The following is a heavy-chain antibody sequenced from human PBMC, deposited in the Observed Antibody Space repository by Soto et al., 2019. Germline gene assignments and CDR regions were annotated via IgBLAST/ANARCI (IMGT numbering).Heavy chain of an antibody. V-gene: IGHV4-38-2*02. D-gene: IGHD2-2*02. CDR3: ARDSYDPDIVVVPAAIGY. CDR1: GYSISSGYY. J-gene: IGHJ4*02. Sequence: SETLSLTCTVSGYSISSGYYWGWIRQPPGKGLEWIGSIYHSGSTYYNPSLKSRVTISVDTSKNQFSLKLSSVTAADTAVYYCARDSYDPDIVVVPAAIGYWGRGTLVTVSS. CDR2: IYHSGST.